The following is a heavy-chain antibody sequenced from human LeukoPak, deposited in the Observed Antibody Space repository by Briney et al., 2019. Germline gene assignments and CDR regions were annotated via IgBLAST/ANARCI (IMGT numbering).Heavy chain of an antibody. CDR3: ARNYYYYYYMDV. J-gene: IGHJ6*03. Sequence: SETLSLTCTVSGGSISSYYWSWIRQPAGKGLEWIGRIYTSGSTNYNPSLRSLVTMSVDTSKNQLSLKLSSVTAADTAVYYCARNYYYYYYMDVWGKGTTVTVSS. CDR2: IYTSGST. V-gene: IGHV4-4*07. CDR1: GGSISSYY.